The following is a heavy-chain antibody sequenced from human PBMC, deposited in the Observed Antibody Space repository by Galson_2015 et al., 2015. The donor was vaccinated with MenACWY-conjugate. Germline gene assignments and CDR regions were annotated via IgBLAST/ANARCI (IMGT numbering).Heavy chain of an antibody. Sequence: SLRLSCAASGFTFSSYAMTWVRQAPGNGLEWVSGITGDSGSRIYADSVKGRFTVSRDNSRNTLYLQMNTLRAEDTAVYYCAHYYFDNLNWPYPPRFDPWGQGTLVTVSS. J-gene: IGHJ5*02. CDR2: ITGDSGSR. V-gene: IGHV3-23*01. CDR3: AHYYFDNLNWPYPPRFDP. CDR1: GFTFSSYA. D-gene: IGHD3-22*01.